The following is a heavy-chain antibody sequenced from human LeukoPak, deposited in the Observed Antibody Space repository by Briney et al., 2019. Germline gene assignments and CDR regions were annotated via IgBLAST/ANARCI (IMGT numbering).Heavy chain of an antibody. CDR2: ISYDGCNK. D-gene: IGHD3-16*02. V-gene: IGHV3-30-3*01. CDR3: ARAYDYVWGSYRQAPFDY. Sequence: GGSLRLSCAASGFTFSSYAMHWVRQAPGKGLGWVAVISYDGCNKYCADSVKGRFTITRDNSKNTLYLQMNSLRADDTAVYYCARAYDYVWGSYRQAPFDYWGQGTLVTVSS. CDR1: GFTFSSYA. J-gene: IGHJ4*02.